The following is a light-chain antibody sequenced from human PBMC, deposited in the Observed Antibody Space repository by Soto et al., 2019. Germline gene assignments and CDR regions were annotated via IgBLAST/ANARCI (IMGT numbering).Light chain of an antibody. CDR2: GAS. CDR1: QSVDSN. CDR3: QQYNNWWT. J-gene: IGKJ1*01. V-gene: IGKV3-15*01. Sequence: EILMTQSPATLSVSPGERATLSCRASQSVDSNLAWYQQKPGQAPRLLIYGASTRATGISARFSGSGSGTEFTLTISSLQSEDFGVYYCQQYNNWWTFGQGTK.